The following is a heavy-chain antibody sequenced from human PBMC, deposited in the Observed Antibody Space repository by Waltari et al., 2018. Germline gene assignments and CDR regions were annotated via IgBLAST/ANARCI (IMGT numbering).Heavy chain of an antibody. CDR1: GYTFTSYA. CDR3: ARFHGSGSYRYDY. CDR2: INAGNGNT. D-gene: IGHD3-10*01. Sequence: QVQLVQSGAEVKKPGASVKVSCKASGYTFTSYAMHWVRQAPGQRLEWMGWINAGNGNTKYSQKFQGRVTITRDTSASTAYMELNSLRSEDTAVYYCARFHGSGSYRYDYWGQGTLVTVSS. V-gene: IGHV1-3*01. J-gene: IGHJ4*02.